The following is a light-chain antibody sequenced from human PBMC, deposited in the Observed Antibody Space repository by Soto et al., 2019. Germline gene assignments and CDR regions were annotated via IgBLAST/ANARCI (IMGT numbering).Light chain of an antibody. CDR1: SSDVGGYNY. V-gene: IGLV2-14*01. CDR2: DVS. CDR3: SSYTSSSTLV. Sequence: QSALTQPASVSGSPGRSITISCTGTSSDVGGYNYVFWYQQHPGKAPKLMIYDVSNRPSGVSNRFSDSKSGNTASLTISGLQAEDEADYYCSSYTSSSTLVFGGGTKLTVL. J-gene: IGLJ2*01.